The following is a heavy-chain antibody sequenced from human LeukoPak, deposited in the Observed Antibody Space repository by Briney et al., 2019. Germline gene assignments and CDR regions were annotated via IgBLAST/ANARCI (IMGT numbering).Heavy chain of an antibody. J-gene: IGHJ4*02. Sequence: ASVKVSCKASGYTFTSYYMHWVRQAPGQGLEWMGIINPSGGSTSYAQKFQGRVTMTRDTSTSTVYMELSGLRSEDTAVYYCASSSSRDNYFDYWGQGTLVTVSS. CDR3: ASSSSRDNYFDY. CDR1: GYTFTSYY. D-gene: IGHD6-6*01. CDR2: INPSGGST. V-gene: IGHV1-46*01.